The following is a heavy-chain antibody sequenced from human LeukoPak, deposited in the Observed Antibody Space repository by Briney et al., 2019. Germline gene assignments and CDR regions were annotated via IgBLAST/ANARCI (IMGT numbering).Heavy chain of an antibody. V-gene: IGHV1-69*05. Sequence: SVKVSCKDPGGTFSSYAISWVRQAPGQGLEWMGGIIPIFGTANYAQKFQGGVTITTDESTSTAYMDRSRLRSEDTAVYYCARESVNYGDYASLWYFDYWGQGTLVTVSS. D-gene: IGHD4-17*01. CDR2: IIPIFGTA. CDR1: GGTFSSYA. J-gene: IGHJ4*02. CDR3: ARESVNYGDYASLWYFDY.